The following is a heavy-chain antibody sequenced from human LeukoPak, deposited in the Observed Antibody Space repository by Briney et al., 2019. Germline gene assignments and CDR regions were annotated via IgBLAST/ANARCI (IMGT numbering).Heavy chain of an antibody. V-gene: IGHV4-34*01. J-gene: IGHJ5*02. D-gene: IGHD4-11*01. Sequence: SETLSLTCAVYGGSFSGYYWSWIRQPPGKGLEWIGEINHSGSTNYNPSLKSRVTISVDTSKNQFSLKLSSVTAADTAVYYCARQGTTPYNWFDPWGQGTLVTVSS. CDR2: INHSGST. CDR1: GGSFSGYY. CDR3: ARQGTTPYNWFDP.